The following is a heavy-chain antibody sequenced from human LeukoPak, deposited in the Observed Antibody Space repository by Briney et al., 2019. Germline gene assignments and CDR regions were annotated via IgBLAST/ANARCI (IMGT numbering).Heavy chain of an antibody. V-gene: IGHV1-46*01. CDR3: ARDEGPPRYNWNYGGPDF. Sequence: ASVKVSCKTSGYTSTHYYMHWVRQAPGQGLEWMAIINPSGGSTSYAQKFQGRVTLTRDTSTSTVYMELSSLSSEDTAVYYCARDEGPPRYNWNYGGPDFWGQGTLVTVLS. CDR2: INPSGGST. J-gene: IGHJ4*02. CDR1: GYTSTHYY. D-gene: IGHD1-7*01.